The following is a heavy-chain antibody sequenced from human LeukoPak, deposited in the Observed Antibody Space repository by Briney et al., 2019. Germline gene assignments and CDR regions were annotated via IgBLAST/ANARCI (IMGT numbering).Heavy chain of an antibody. CDR1: GGSISSFF. D-gene: IGHD4-17*01. CDR2: IYYSGST. J-gene: IGHJ3*02. Sequence: SETLSLTCTVSGGSISSFFWCWIRQPPGKGLEWVGYIYYSGSTNYNPSLKSRVTISVDTSKNQFSLKLSSVTAADTAVYYCAGDYFDYEGTFDIWGQGTMVPVSS. V-gene: IGHV4-59*01. CDR3: AGDYFDYEGTFDI.